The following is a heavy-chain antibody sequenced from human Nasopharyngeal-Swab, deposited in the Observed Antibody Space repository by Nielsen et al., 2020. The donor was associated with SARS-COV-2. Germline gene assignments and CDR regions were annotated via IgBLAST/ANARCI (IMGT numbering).Heavy chain of an antibody. J-gene: IGHJ4*02. CDR1: GGSFSDYY. D-gene: IGHD6-13*01. Sequence: SETLSLTCAVYGGSFSDYYWSWIRQPPGKGLEWIAEINHSGSTNYNPSLKSRVTISVDTSKNQFSLNLNSVTAADTAVYYCARGAAAADYWGQGTLVTVSS. CDR3: ARGAAAADY. V-gene: IGHV4-34*01. CDR2: INHSGST.